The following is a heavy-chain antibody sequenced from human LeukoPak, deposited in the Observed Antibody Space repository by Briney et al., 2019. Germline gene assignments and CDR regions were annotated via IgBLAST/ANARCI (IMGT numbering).Heavy chain of an antibody. D-gene: IGHD3-10*01. CDR3: ARHDPDSGSHLFDY. J-gene: IGHJ4*02. CDR1: GGSISSYY. Sequence: PSETLSLTCTVSGGSISSYYWSWIRQPPGKGLEWIGYIYYSGSTNYNPSLKSRVTISVDTSRNQFSLKLSSVTAADTAVYYCARHDPDSGSHLFDYWGQGTLVTVSS. V-gene: IGHV4-59*08. CDR2: IYYSGST.